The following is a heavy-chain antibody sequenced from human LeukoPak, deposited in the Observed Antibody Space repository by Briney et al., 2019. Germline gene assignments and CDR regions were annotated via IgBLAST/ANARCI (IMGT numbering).Heavy chain of an antibody. CDR1: GFTFISYG. Sequence: PGGSLRLSCAASGFTFISYGMHWVRQAPGKGLEWVTVISYDGSNKYYADSVKGRFTISRDNSKNTLYLEMNSLRAEDTAVHHCAKDRTGGSLRIPDYWGQGTLVTVSS. CDR2: ISYDGSNK. V-gene: IGHV3-30*18. D-gene: IGHD3-10*01. CDR3: AKDRTGGSLRIPDY. J-gene: IGHJ4*02.